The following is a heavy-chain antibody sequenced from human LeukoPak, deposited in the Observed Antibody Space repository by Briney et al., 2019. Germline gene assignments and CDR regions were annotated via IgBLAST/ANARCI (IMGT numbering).Heavy chain of an antibody. Sequence: SETLSLTCTVSGGSLSSYYWSWIRQPPGKGLEWIGYIYYSGSTNYNPYPKSRVTISVDTSKNQFSLKLSSVTAADTAVYYCARDNPHSSGWYTGYYYGMDVWGQGTTVTVSS. CDR3: ARDNPHSSGWYTGYYYGMDV. CDR2: IYYSGST. V-gene: IGHV4-59*01. J-gene: IGHJ6*02. CDR1: GGSLSSYY. D-gene: IGHD6-19*01.